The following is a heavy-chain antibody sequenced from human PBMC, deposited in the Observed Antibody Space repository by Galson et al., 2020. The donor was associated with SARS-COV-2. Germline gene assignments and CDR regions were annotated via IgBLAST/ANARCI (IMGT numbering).Heavy chain of an antibody. CDR3: ARDLTDGYARHYYYMDV. J-gene: IGHJ6*03. CDR1: GFTFSSYA. Sequence: GGSLRLSCAASGFTFSSYAMHWVRQAPGKGLEWVAVISYDGSNKYYADSVKGRFTISRDNSKNTLYLQMNSLRAEDTAVYYCARDLTDGYARHYYYMDVWGKGTTVT. D-gene: IGHD5-12*01. CDR2: ISYDGSNK. V-gene: IGHV3-30*14.